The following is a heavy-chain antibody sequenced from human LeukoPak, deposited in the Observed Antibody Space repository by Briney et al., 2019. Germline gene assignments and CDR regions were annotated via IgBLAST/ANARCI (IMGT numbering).Heavy chain of an antibody. V-gene: IGHV3-66*01. Sequence: GGSLRLSCAASGFILSNYYMSWVRQAPGKGLEWVSVIYSGGSTYYADSVKGRVTISRDNSKNTLYLQMNSLRAEDTAVYYCTRAGQWTYGFQDYWGQGTLVTVSS. CDR3: TRAGQWTYGFQDY. J-gene: IGHJ4*02. D-gene: IGHD3-10*01. CDR2: IYSGGST. CDR1: GFILSNYY.